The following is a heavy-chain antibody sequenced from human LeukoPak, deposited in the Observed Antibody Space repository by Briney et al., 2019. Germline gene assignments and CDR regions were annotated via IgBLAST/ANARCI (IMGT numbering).Heavy chain of an antibody. CDR1: GFTFSSYS. D-gene: IGHD3-10*01. Sequence: GGSLRLSCAASGFTFSSYSMNWVRQAPGKGLEWVSYISSSSSTIYYADSVKGRFTISRDNAKNSLYLQMNSLRAEDTAVYYCARESTFVEFGELFDPWGQGTLVTVSS. V-gene: IGHV3-48*04. CDR3: ARESTFVEFGELFDP. J-gene: IGHJ5*02. CDR2: ISSSSSTI.